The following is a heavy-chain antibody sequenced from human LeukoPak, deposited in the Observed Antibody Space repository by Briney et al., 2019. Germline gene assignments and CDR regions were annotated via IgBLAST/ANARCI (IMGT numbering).Heavy chain of an antibody. V-gene: IGHV4-38-2*02. D-gene: IGHD6-13*01. CDR2: IYHSGST. CDR3: ARLIAAAVHNWFDP. Sequence: SETLSLTCTVSGYSISSGYYWGWIRQPPGQGLEWIGSIYHSGSTYYNPSLKSRVTISIDTSKNQFSLKLSSVTAADTAVYYCARLIAAAVHNWFDPWGQGTLVTVSS. CDR1: GYSISSGYY. J-gene: IGHJ5*02.